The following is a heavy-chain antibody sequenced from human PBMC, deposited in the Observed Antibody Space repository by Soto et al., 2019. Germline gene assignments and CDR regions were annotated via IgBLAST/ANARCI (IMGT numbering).Heavy chain of an antibody. V-gene: IGHV3-30*03. J-gene: IGHJ3*02. Sequence: QVQLVQSGGGVVQPGGSLRLSCAASRFAFTPHGIHWVRQAPGKGLEWVSFISHDGNSEYYADSVKGRFTISRDNFKNTVYLQMNSLMSEDTAMYYCARDRGWMRKSYGCDIWGQGTMVTVSS. CDR2: ISHDGNSE. CDR3: ARDRGWMRKSYGCDI. D-gene: IGHD5-12*01. CDR1: RFAFTPHG.